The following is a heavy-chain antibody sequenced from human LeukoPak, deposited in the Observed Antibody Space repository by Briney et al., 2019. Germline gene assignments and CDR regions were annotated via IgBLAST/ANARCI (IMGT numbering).Heavy chain of an antibody. CDR1: GGSISSSSYY. J-gene: IGHJ3*02. CDR2: IYYSGST. CDR3: ARRLRYFDWYSRGAFDI. D-gene: IGHD3-9*01. Sequence: SETLSLTCTVSGGSISSSSYYWRWIRQPPGKVLEWIGSIYYSGSTYYNPSLKSRVTISVDSSKNQFSLKLSSVTAADTAVYYCARRLRYFDWYSRGAFDIWGQGTMVTVSS. V-gene: IGHV4-39*01.